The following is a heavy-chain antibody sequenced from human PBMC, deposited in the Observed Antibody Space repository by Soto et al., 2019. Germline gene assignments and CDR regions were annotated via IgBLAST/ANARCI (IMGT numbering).Heavy chain of an antibody. V-gene: IGHV3-11*05. CDR1: GFTFSDVY. CDR2: ISSSGHST. D-gene: IGHD6-19*01. J-gene: IGHJ4*02. CDR3: ARDRGAVAGQYFDY. Sequence: QVQLVESGGGLVKPGGSLRLSCAVSGFTFSDVYMSWIRQAPGKGLEWVSYISSSGHSTQYADSVKGRFIISRDNAKNSLYLQMNSLRAEDTAVYYCARDRGAVAGQYFDYWGQGTLVTVSS.